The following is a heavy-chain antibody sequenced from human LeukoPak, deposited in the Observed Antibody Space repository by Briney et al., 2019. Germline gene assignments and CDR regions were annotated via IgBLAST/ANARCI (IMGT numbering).Heavy chain of an antibody. V-gene: IGHV4-34*01. J-gene: IGHJ4*02. Sequence: SETLSLTCTVSGGSISSYYWSWIRQPPGKGLEWIGEINHSGSTNYNPSLKSRVTISVDTSKNQFSLKLSSVTAADTAVYYCASLVVPTLYCSGGSCSDYWGQGTLVTVSS. CDR1: GGSISSYY. D-gene: IGHD2-15*01. CDR3: ASLVVPTLYCSGGSCSDY. CDR2: INHSGST.